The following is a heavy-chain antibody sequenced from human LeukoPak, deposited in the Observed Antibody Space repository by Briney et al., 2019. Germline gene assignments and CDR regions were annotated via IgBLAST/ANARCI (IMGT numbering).Heavy chain of an antibody. CDR1: GFTFSSYS. CDR3: ARAAYGSGLYYYYYMDV. D-gene: IGHD3-10*01. CDR2: ISSSSSYI. J-gene: IGHJ6*03. V-gene: IGHV3-21*01. Sequence: GGSLRLSCAVSGFTFSSYSMNWVRQAPGKGLEWVSSISSSSSYIYYADSVKGRFTISRDNAKNSLYLQMNSLRAEDTAVYYCARAAYGSGLYYYYYMDVWGKGTTVTVSS.